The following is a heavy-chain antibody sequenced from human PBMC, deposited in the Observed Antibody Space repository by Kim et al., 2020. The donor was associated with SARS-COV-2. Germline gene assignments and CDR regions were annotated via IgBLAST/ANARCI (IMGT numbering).Heavy chain of an antibody. CDR3: ASTYDILTGGFDY. V-gene: IGHV4-4*09. Sequence: YNPTHQARVTISVETSKNQFSLKLSSVTAADTAMYYCASTYDILTGGFDYWGQGTLVTVSS. J-gene: IGHJ4*02. D-gene: IGHD3-9*01.